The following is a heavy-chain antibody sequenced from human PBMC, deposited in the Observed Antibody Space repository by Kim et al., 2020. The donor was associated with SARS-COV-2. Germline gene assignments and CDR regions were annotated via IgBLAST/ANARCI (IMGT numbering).Heavy chain of an antibody. CDR2: ISYDGSNK. J-gene: IGHJ6*01. CDR3: AKAYGSGRGYYYGMDV. Sequence: GGSLRLSCAASGFTFSSYGMHWVRQAPGKGLEWVAVISYDGSNKYYADSVKGRFTISRDNSKNTLYLQMNSLRAEDTAVYYCAKAYGSGRGYYYGMDVWG. V-gene: IGHV3-30*18. CDR1: GFTFSSYG. D-gene: IGHD3-10*01.